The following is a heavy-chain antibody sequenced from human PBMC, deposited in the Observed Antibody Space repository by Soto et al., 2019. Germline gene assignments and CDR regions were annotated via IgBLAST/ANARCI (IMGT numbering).Heavy chain of an antibody. CDR3: AKEGRFLEWLSPVDY. CDR2: ISGSGGST. D-gene: IGHD3-3*01. CDR1: GFTFSSYA. J-gene: IGHJ4*02. Sequence: GGSLRLSCAASGFTFSSYAMSWVRQAPGKGLEWVSAISGSGGSTYYADSVKGRFTISRDNSENTLYLQMNSLRAEDTAVYYCAKEGRFLEWLSPVDYWGQGTLVTVSS. V-gene: IGHV3-23*01.